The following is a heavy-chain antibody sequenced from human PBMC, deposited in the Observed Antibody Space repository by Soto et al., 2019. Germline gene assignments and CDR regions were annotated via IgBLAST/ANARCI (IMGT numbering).Heavy chain of an antibody. CDR1: GLTFTSFA. D-gene: IGHD3-10*01. CDR3: GRGETYYYGSGSYYTLY. CDR2: ISGSGGST. Sequence: EVQLLESGGGLVQPGGSLRLSCAASGLTFTSFALSWVRQAPGKGLEWVSAISGSGGSTYYADSVKGRFTISRDNSKNTLYLQMNSLRAEDTAVYYCGRGETYYYGSGSYYTLYWGQGTLVTVSS. J-gene: IGHJ4*02. V-gene: IGHV3-23*01.